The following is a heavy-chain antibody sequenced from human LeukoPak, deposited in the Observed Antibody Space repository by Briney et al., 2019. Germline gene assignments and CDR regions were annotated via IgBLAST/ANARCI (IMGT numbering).Heavy chain of an antibody. D-gene: IGHD5-18*01. CDR2: INGGGGNT. CDR3: AKGGGYSYGGFDY. V-gene: IGHV3-23*01. CDR1: GFTFNSYV. Sequence: GGSLRLSCAASGFTFNSYVMSWVRQAPGKGLEWVSAINGGGGNTYYADSVKGRFTISRDNSKNTLYLQMNSLRAEDTAVYYCAKGGGYSYGGFDYWGQGTLVTVSS. J-gene: IGHJ4*02.